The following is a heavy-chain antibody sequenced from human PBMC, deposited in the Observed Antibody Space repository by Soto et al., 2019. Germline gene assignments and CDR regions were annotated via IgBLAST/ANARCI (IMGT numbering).Heavy chain of an antibody. V-gene: IGHV1-69*13. CDR1: GGTFSSYA. CDR3: GSSFYGSGSYRVPDYYYYYGMDV. CDR2: IIPIFGTA. D-gene: IGHD3-10*01. J-gene: IGHJ6*02. Sequence: GASVKVSCKASGGTFSSYAISWVRQAPGQGLEWTGGIIPIFGTANYAQKFQGRVTITADESTSTAYMELSSLRSEDTAVYYCGSSFYGSGSYRVPDYYYYYGMDVCGQGTTVTVSS.